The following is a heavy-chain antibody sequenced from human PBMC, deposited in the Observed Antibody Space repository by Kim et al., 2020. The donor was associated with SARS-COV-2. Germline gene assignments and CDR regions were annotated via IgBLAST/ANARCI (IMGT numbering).Heavy chain of an antibody. CDR3: ARSAPPYDSSGYYYWGYYFDY. Sequence: SETLSLTCAVYGGSFSGYYWSWIRQPPGKGLEWIGEINHSGSTNYNPSLKSRVTISVDTSKNQFSLKLSSVTAADTAVYYCARSAPPYDSSGYYYWGYYFDYWGQGTLVTVSS. CDR2: INHSGST. J-gene: IGHJ4*02. V-gene: IGHV4-34*01. D-gene: IGHD3-22*01. CDR1: GGSFSGYY.